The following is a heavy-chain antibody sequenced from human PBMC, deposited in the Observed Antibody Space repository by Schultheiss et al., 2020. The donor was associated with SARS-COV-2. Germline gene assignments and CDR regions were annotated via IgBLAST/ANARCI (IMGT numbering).Heavy chain of an antibody. V-gene: IGHV4-34*01. CDR2: INHSGST. D-gene: IGHD2-2*01. J-gene: IGHJ3*02. CDR1: GGSISSYY. CDR3: ARRLCSSTSCYGAFDI. Sequence: SETLSLTCTVSGGSISSYYWSWIRQPPGKGLEWIGEINHSGSTNYNPSLKSRVTISVDTSKNQFSLKLSSVTAADTAVYYCARRLCSSTSCYGAFDIWGQGTLVTVSS.